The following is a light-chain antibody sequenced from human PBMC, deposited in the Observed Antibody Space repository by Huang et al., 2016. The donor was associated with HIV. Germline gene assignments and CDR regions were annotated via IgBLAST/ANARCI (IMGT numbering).Light chain of an antibody. CDR2: LSS. Sequence: DIVMSQSPLSLPVTPGEPASISCRSSQSLLHSNGYNYLDWYVQKPGQSPQLVIYLSSNRASGVPDRFSGTGAVTHFTRRISRVEAEDVGVYYCMQALQTPRTFGQGTRLEIK. V-gene: IGKV2-28*01. CDR3: MQALQTPRT. CDR1: QSLLHSNGYNY. J-gene: IGKJ5*01.